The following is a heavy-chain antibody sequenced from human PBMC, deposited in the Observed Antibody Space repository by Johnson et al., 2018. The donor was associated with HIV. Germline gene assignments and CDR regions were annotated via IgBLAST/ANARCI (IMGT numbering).Heavy chain of an antibody. Sequence: VQLVESGGGLVQPGGSLRLSCAASGFRFDSYWMSWVRQAPGKGLEFVANIKEDGSDSSYVDSVKGRFTISRAHAKNSLYLQMNSLRAEATAVYYCARDPGYSSFDIWGQGTMVTVSS. J-gene: IGHJ3*02. CDR1: GFRFDSYW. D-gene: IGHD6-13*01. CDR3: ARDPGYSSFDI. V-gene: IGHV3-7*05. CDR2: IKEDGSDS.